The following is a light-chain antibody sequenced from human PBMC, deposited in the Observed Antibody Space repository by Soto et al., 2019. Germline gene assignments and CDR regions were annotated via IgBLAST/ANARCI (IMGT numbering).Light chain of an antibody. V-gene: IGKV1-5*01. J-gene: IGKJ1*01. CDR1: QSFSTY. CDR3: QQYNTYTWT. CDR2: DAS. Sequence: DFQMTPSPSSLAASVGARVTLTFRASQSFSTYLAWYQQKPGKAPKLLIYDASTLESGVPSRFSGSGSGTEFTLTISTLQPDDFATYYCQQYNTYTWTFGQGTKVDIK.